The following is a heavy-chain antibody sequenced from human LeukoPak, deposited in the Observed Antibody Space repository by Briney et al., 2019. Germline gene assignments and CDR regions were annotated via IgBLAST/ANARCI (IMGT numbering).Heavy chain of an antibody. CDR3: ARPYYYDSRIDP. CDR2: MYHSGST. Sequence: SQTLSLTCTVSGGSISSGDYYWSWIRQPPGKGLEWIAYMYHSGSTYYNPSLKSRVTMSADTSKNQLSLKLSSVTAADTAVYYCARPYYYDSRIDPWGQGILVTVSS. D-gene: IGHD3-22*01. CDR1: GGSISSGDYY. V-gene: IGHV4-30-4*01. J-gene: IGHJ5*02.